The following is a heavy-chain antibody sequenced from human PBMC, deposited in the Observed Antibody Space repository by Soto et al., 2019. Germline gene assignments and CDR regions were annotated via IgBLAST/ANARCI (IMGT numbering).Heavy chain of an antibody. CDR1: GYSFTTSG. CDR2: ISTYNGNT. CDR3: ARRLYGDYDY. Sequence: QAQLVQSGAEVKEPGASVKVSCKASGYSFTTSGITWVRQAPGQGLAWMRWISTYNGNTNYAQKLQDRVTLTTDTSTSTAYMELRSLRSDDTAVYYCARRLYGDYDYWGQGTLVTVSS. D-gene: IGHD4-17*01. J-gene: IGHJ4*02. V-gene: IGHV1-18*01.